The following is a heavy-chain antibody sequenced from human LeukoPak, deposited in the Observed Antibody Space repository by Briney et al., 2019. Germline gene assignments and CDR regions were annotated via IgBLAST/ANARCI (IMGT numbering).Heavy chain of an antibody. J-gene: IGHJ4*02. CDR3: ARDLRGGYYDSSGH. CDR1: GFTFSSYS. V-gene: IGHV3-48*04. Sequence: PGGSLRLSCAASGFTFSSYSMNWVRQAPGKGLEWVSYISSSSTGIYYADSVKGRFTISRDNAKNSLYLQMNSLRAEDTAVYYCARDLRGGYYDSSGHWGQGTLVTVSS. D-gene: IGHD3-22*01. CDR2: ISSSSTGI.